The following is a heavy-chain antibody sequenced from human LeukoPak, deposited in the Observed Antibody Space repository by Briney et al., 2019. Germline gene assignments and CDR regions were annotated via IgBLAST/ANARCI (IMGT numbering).Heavy chain of an antibody. CDR3: AKGDRGYSYGLHHDY. CDR2: ISGSGGST. D-gene: IGHD5-18*01. V-gene: IGHV3-23*01. Sequence: PGGSLRLSCAASGCTFSSYAMSWVRQAPGKGLEWVSAISGSGGSTYYADSVKGRFTISRDNSKNTLYLQMNSLRAEDTAVYYCAKGDRGYSYGLHHDYWGQGTLVTVSS. CDR1: GCTFSSYA. J-gene: IGHJ4*02.